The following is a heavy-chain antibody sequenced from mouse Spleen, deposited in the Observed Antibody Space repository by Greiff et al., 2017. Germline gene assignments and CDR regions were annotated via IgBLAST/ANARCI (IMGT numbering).Heavy chain of an antibody. D-gene: IGHD2-4*01. CDR2: INPNNGGT. J-gene: IGHJ3*01. Sequence: DVKLQESGPELVKPGASVKMSCKASGYTFTDYNMHWVKQSHGKSLEWIGYINPNNGGTSYNQKFKGKATLTVNKSSSTAYMELRSLTSEDSAVYYCARGDDYDGFAYWGQGTLVTVSA. V-gene: IGHV1-22*01. CDR3: ARGDDYDGFAY. CDR1: GYTFTDYN.